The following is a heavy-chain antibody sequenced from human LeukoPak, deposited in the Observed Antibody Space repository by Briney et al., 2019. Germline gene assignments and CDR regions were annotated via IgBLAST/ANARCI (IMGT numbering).Heavy chain of an antibody. CDR1: GGSFSGYY. D-gene: IGHD3-10*01. V-gene: IGHV4-34*01. Sequence: SETLSLTCAVYGGSFSGYYWSWIRQPPGKGLEWIGEINHSGSTNYNPSLKSRVTISVDTSKNQFSLKLSSVTAADTAAYYCARRGSGSYRIWGQGTMVTVSS. CDR3: ARRGSGSYRI. CDR2: INHSGST. J-gene: IGHJ3*02.